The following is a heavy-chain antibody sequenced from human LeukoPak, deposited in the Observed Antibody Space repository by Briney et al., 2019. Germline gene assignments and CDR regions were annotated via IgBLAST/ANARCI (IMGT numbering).Heavy chain of an antibody. D-gene: IGHD3-16*01. CDR3: ARRWVYDKRAFDA. J-gene: IGHJ3*01. V-gene: IGHV4-59*08. Sequence: SETLSLTCTVSGGSISSYYWSWIRQPPGKGLEWIGYIYYSGSTNYNPSLKSRVTISVDTSKNQFSLKLSSVTAADTAVYYCARRWVYDKRAFDAWGQGTMVTVSS. CDR1: GGSISSYY. CDR2: IYYSGST.